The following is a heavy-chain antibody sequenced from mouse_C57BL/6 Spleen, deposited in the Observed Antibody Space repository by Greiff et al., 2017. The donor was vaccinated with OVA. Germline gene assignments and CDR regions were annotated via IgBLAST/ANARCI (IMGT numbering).Heavy chain of an antibody. Sequence: EVQVVESGGGLVKPGGSLKLSCAASGFTFSDYGMHWVRQAPEKGLEWVAYISRGSSTIYYADTVKGRFTISRDNAKNTLFLQMTSLRSEDTAMYYCARKTFAYWGQGTLVTVSA. J-gene: IGHJ3*01. CDR1: GFTFSDYG. CDR2: ISRGSSTI. V-gene: IGHV5-17*01. CDR3: ARKTFAY.